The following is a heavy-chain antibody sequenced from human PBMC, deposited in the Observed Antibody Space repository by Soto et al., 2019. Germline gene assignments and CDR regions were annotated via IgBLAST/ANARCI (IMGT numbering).Heavy chain of an antibody. CDR3: AALQSVVGAHYFDS. J-gene: IGHJ4*02. CDR1: GFTFDSYA. Sequence: EVQLVESGGGLVQPGGSLRLSCAASGFTFDSYAMRWVRQAPGKGLEWVSAISGSGGSTYYADSVEGRFTISRDNSKNPLYLKLNRRGADDTAVYCCAALQSVVGAHYFDSWGQGTLVTVSS. CDR2: ISGSGGST. D-gene: IGHD1-26*01. V-gene: IGHV3-23*04.